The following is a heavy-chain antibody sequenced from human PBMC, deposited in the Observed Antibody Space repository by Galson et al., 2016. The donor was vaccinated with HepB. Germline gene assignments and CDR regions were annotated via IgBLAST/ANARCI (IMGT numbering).Heavy chain of an antibody. D-gene: IGHD3-22*01. V-gene: IGHV1-46*01. CDR2: INPSGGST. Sequence: QSGAEVKKPGASLKVSCKASGYTFTNYYIHWVRQAPGQGLEWMGIINPSGGSTSYAQKFRGRVTMTRDTSTSTVYMELSSLRSEDTAMYYCARDFDTSGPYHFEYWGQGALVTVSS. CDR1: GYTFTNYY. J-gene: IGHJ4*02. CDR3: ARDFDTSGPYHFEY.